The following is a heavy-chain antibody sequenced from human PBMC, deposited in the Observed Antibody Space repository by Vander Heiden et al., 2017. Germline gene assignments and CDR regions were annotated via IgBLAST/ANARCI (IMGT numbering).Heavy chain of an antibody. V-gene: IGHV3-48*01. Sequence: EVQLVESGGGLVQPGGSLRLPCEGSGFSFSGYSMNWVRQAPGKGLEWMSYISSSGSRVNYADSVKGRFTIARDNAKNSLYLQMNSLRGDDTAVYYCASRYCSGGSCYRLDAFDIWGQGTMVTVSP. CDR1: GFSFSGYS. CDR2: ISSSGSRV. J-gene: IGHJ3*02. D-gene: IGHD2-15*01. CDR3: ASRYCSGGSCYRLDAFDI.